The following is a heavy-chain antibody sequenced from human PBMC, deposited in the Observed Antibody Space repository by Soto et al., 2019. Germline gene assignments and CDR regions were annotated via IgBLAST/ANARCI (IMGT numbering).Heavy chain of an antibody. CDR3: AREDSGSSPYYSYGMDV. V-gene: IGHV3-30*03. D-gene: IGHD1-26*01. J-gene: IGHJ6*02. CDR2: ISYDGSNK. CDR1: GFTFSSYG. Sequence: PGGSLRLSCAASGFTFSSYGMHWVRQAPGKGLEWVAVISYDGSNKYYADSVKGRFTISRDNSKNTLYLQMNSLRAEDTAVYYCAREDSGSSPYYSYGMDVWGQGTTVTVSS.